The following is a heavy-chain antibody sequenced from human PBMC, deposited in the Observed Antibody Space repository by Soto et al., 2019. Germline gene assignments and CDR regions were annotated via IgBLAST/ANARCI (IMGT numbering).Heavy chain of an antibody. CDR3: ARERSGSYYG. D-gene: IGHD1-26*01. V-gene: IGHV1-8*01. Sequence: QVQLVQSGAEVKKPGSSAKVSCKASGYTFTSYDINWVRQATGQGLEWMGWMNPNSGNTVYAQKFQGRVTMTRNTSISTDYMELSSLRSEDADVYYCARERSGSYYGWGQGTLLTVSS. J-gene: IGHJ4*02. CDR2: MNPNSGNT. CDR1: GYTFTSYD.